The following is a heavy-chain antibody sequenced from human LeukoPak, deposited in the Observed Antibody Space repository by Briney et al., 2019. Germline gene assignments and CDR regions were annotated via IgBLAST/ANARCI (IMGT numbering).Heavy chain of an antibody. CDR2: ISGSGGRT. CDR3: ANFPNECSYPSGSPI. J-gene: IGHJ3*02. CDR1: GFTFSNYG. D-gene: IGHD3-10*01. V-gene: IGHV3-23*01. Sequence: GGSLRLSCVASGFTFSNYGMSWVRQAPGKGLEWVSAISGSGGRTYYADSVKGRFTISRDNSKNTLYLQMNSLRAEDTAVYYCANFPNECSYPSGSPIWGQGTMVTVSS.